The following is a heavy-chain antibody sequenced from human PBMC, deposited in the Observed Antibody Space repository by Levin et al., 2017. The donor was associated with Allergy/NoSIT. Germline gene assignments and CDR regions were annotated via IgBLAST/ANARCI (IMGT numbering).Heavy chain of an antibody. V-gene: IGHV1-69*13. CDR1: GGTFSSYA. Sequence: SVKVSCKASGGTFSSYAISWVRQAPGQGLEWMGGIIPIFGTANYAQKFQGRVTITADESTSTAYMELSSLRSEDTAVYYCARGSTVVTPVYVGSIDYWGQGTLVTVSS. CDR3: ARGSTVVTPVYVGSIDY. J-gene: IGHJ4*02. CDR2: IIPIFGTA. D-gene: IGHD4-23*01.